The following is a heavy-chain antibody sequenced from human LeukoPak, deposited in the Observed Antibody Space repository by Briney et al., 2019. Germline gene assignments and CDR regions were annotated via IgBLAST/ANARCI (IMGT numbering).Heavy chain of an antibody. V-gene: IGHV4-59*01. J-gene: IGHJ4*02. CDR3: ARSTWLLDK. CDR1: GGSISPYY. CDR2: IYYSGST. Sequence: SETLFLTCTVSGGSISPYYWSWIRQPPGKGLEWIGYIYYSGSTNYNPSLKSRVTISLDTSKNQFSLKLSSVTAADTAVYYCARSTWLLDKWGQGTLVTVSS. D-gene: IGHD3-22*01.